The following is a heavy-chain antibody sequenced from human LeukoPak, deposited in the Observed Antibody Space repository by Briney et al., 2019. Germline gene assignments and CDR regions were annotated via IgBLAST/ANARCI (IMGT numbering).Heavy chain of an antibody. J-gene: IGHJ4*02. CDR2: ISWNSGSI. CDR3: AKSTTVLSHFDY. Sequence: GGSLRLSCAASGFTFSNAWMSWVRQAPGKGLEWVSGISWNSGSIGYADSVKGRFTISRDNAKNSLYLQMNSLRAEDTALYYCAKSTTVLSHFDYWGQGTLFTAS. V-gene: IGHV3-9*01. CDR1: GFTFSNAW. D-gene: IGHD4-17*01.